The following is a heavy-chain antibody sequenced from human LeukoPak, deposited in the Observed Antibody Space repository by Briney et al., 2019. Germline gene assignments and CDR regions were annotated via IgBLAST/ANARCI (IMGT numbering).Heavy chain of an antibody. CDR2: IHSDGST. V-gene: IGHV3-53*01. CDR3: ARGRDCTNGVCFRYNWFDP. CDR1: GLTVSTNY. Sequence: GGSLRLSCAASGLTVSTNYMTWVRQAPGKGLEWVSIIHSDGSTYYSDSVKGRFTISRDNYKNTLYLQMNSLRGEDTAMYYCARGRDCTNGVCFRYNWFDPWGQGTLVTVSS. J-gene: IGHJ5*02. D-gene: IGHD2-8*01.